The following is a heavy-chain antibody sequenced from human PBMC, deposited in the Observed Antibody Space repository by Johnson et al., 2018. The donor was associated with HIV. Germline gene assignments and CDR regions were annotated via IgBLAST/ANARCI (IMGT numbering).Heavy chain of an antibody. Sequence: EVQLLESGGGLVQPGGSLRLSCTASGFTFSNYWMSWVRQAPGKGLEWVANIKQDGSEKYYVDSVKGRFTISRDNAKNSLYLQMNSLRAEDTAVYYCAREGWELLYAFDIWGQGTMVTVSS. CDR2: IKQDGSEK. J-gene: IGHJ3*02. CDR3: AREGWELLYAFDI. CDR1: GFTFSNYW. D-gene: IGHD1-26*01. V-gene: IGHV3-7*01.